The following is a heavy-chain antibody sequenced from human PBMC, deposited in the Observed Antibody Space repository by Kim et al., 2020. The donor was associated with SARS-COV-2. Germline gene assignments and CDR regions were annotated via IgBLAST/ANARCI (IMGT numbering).Heavy chain of an antibody. V-gene: IGHV3-23*01. CDR3: GKDGPGRPYYYGMDV. Sequence: GGSLRLSCAASGFTFSSYAMSWVRQAPGKGLEWVSAISGSGGSTYYADSVKGRFTISRDNSKNTRYLQMNSLRAEDTAVYYCGKDGPGRPYYYGMDVWGQGTTVTVSS. J-gene: IGHJ6*02. CDR2: ISGSGGST. CDR1: GFTFSSYA. D-gene: IGHD3-10*01.